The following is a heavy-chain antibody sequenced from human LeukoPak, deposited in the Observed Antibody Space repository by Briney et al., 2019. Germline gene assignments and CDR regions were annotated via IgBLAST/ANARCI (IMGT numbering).Heavy chain of an antibody. CDR3: ARAYSYGYGPLDY. CDR1: GYSFTSYG. J-gene: IGHJ4*02. Sequence: ASVKVSCTSSGYSFTSYGINWVRQAPGQGREWMGWISTDNGNTDYAKNLQGRVTITTDTTTSTGHLEVRSLRSDDTAVYYCARAYSYGYGPLDYWGQGTLVSVSS. CDR2: ISTDNGNT. D-gene: IGHD5-18*01. V-gene: IGHV1-18*04.